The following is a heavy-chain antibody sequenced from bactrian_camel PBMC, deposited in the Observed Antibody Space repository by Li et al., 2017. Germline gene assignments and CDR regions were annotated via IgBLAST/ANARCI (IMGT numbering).Heavy chain of an antibody. J-gene: IGHJ4*01. D-gene: IGHD6*01. CDR1: GDTNRINW. CDR3: AEGRGSRGEHCYSLNY. CDR2: VENDGST. V-gene: IGHV3S53*01. Sequence: VQLVESGGGSVQAGGSLRLSCAASGDTNRINWMAWYRQAPGKEREFVSVVENDGSTSYAESVKGRFTISQDSARNTVYLQMNNLQPEDTATYYCAEGRGSRGEHCYSLNYWGQGTQVTVS.